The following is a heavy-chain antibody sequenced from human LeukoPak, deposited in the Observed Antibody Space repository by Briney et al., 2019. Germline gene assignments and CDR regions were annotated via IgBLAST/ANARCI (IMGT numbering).Heavy chain of an antibody. CDR2: MNPNSGNT. D-gene: IGHD3-3*01. CDR1: GYTFTSYD. Sequence: GASAKVSCKASGYTFTSYDINWVRQATGQGLEWMGWMNPNSGNTGYAQKFQGRVTITRNTSISTAYMELSSLRSEDTAVYYCARDESSILRFLEWLYYFHYWGQGTLVSVSS. V-gene: IGHV1-8*03. J-gene: IGHJ4*02. CDR3: ARDESSILRFLEWLYYFHY.